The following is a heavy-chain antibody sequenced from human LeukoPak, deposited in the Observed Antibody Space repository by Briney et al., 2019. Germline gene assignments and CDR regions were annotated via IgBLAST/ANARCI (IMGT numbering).Heavy chain of an antibody. V-gene: IGHV4-34*01. Sequence: SETLSLTCAVSGESHSRFYWSWIRQSPGRGLEWIGEINHSGSPNYNPSLRSRVTISLDTSKNQFSLRVPSVTAADTAFYFCASSLTGYSSSWFLAYWGPGTLVTVSS. CDR1: GESHSRFY. J-gene: IGHJ4*02. CDR3: ASSLTGYSSSWFLAY. D-gene: IGHD6-13*01. CDR2: INHSGSP.